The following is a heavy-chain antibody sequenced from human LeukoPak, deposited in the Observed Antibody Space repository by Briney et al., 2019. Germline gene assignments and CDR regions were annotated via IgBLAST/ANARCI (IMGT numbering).Heavy chain of an antibody. CDR3: ARRVIRLRLGEFDY. CDR1: GGSISSSSYY. CDR2: IYYSGST. Sequence: SETLSLTCTVSGGSISSSSYYWGWIRQPPGKGLEWIGSIYYSGSTYYNPSLKSRVTISVDTSKNQFSLKLSSVTAADTAVYYCARRVIRLRLGEFDYWGQGTLVTVSS. V-gene: IGHV4-39*01. J-gene: IGHJ4*02. D-gene: IGHD3-16*01.